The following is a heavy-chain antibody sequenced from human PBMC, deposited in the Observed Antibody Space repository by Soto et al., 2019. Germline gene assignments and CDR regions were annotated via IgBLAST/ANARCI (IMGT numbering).Heavy chain of an antibody. Sequence: QVQLVESGGGVVQPGRSLRLSCAASGFTFSSYAMHWVRQAPGKGLEWVAVISYDGSNKYYADSVKGRFTISRDNSKNTLYLQMNSLRAEDTAVYYCARSGIAAAVKPIPLGACDSWGQGTMVNVSS. D-gene: IGHD6-13*01. V-gene: IGHV3-30-3*01. CDR3: ARSGIAAAVKPIPLGACDS. CDR2: ISYDGSNK. CDR1: GFTFSSYA. J-gene: IGHJ3*02.